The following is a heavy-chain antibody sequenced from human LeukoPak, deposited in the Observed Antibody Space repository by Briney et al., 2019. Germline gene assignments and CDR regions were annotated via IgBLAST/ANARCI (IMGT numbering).Heavy chain of an antibody. CDR3: ARGSDDSSGYYFWFDP. V-gene: IGHV4-34*01. Sequence: SETLSLTCAVYGGSFSGYYWSWIRQPPGKGLEWIGEINHSGSTNYNPSLKGRVTISVDTSKNQFSLKLSSVTAADTAVYYCARGSDDSSGYYFWFDPWGQGTLVTVSS. J-gene: IGHJ5*02. D-gene: IGHD3-22*01. CDR1: GGSFSGYY. CDR2: INHSGST.